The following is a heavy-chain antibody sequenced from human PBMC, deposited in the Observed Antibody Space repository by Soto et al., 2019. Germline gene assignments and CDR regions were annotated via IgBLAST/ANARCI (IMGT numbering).Heavy chain of an antibody. Sequence: GGSLRLSCAASGFSVNKDFMSWVRQAPGKGLEWVPTMYSTGGTDYADSVRGRFTISKDNSKNTLDLQMNSLRAEDTAVYYCAKDLASYFDYWGQGTLVTVSS. V-gene: IGHV3-66*01. CDR3: AKDLASYFDY. CDR2: MYSTGGT. J-gene: IGHJ4*02. CDR1: GFSVNKDF.